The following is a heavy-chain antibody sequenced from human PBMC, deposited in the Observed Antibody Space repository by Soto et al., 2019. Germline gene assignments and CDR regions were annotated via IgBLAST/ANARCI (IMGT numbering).Heavy chain of an antibody. V-gene: IGHV3-11*06. Sequence: GGSLRLSCAASGFTFSDYYMSWIRQAPGEGLEWVSYISSSSSYTNYADSVKGRFTISRDNAKNSLYLQMNSLRAGDTAVYYCARVMEALLQFGELNRAQTENCEFDPWGQGTLVTVSS. J-gene: IGHJ5*02. CDR1: GFTFSDYY. CDR3: ARVMEALLQFGELNRAQTENCEFDP. CDR2: ISSSSSYT. D-gene: IGHD3-10*01.